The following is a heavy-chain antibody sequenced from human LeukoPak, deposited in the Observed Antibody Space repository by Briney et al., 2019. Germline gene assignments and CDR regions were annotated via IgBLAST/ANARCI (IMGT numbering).Heavy chain of an antibody. CDR2: FTAGGNST. V-gene: IGHV3-23*01. CDR3: AKVLSKIYIYGPFDY. J-gene: IGHJ4*02. Sequence: GGSLRLSCAASGFTFRDYAMTWVRQAPGKGPEWVSTFTAGGNSTYYADSVKGRFIITRDNSKNTLYLQMNSLRAEDTAVYYCAKVLSKIYIYGPFDYWGQGSLVTVSS. CDR1: GFTFRDYA. D-gene: IGHD5-18*01.